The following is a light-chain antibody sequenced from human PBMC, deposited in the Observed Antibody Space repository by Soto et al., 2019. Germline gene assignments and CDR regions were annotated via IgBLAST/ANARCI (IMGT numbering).Light chain of an antibody. CDR2: GNY. CDR1: SSNIGATYD. J-gene: IGLJ1*01. CDR3: QSYDSSLSEYV. V-gene: IGLV1-40*01. Sequence: QSVLTQPPSVSGAPGQRVTISCTGSSSNIGATYDVHWYQHLPGTAPKLLIYGNYNRPSGVPDRFSGSKSGASASLAITGLQAEVEADYYCQSYDSSLSEYVFGTGTKVTV.